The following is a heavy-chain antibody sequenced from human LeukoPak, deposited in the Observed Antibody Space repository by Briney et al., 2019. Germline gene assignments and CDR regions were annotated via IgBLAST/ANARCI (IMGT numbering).Heavy chain of an antibody. Sequence: ASVKVSCKASGYTFTNYGISWVRQAPGQGLEWMGIINPSGGSTSYAQKFQGRVTMTRDMSTSTVYMELSSLRSEDTAVYYCAREHGGGWDDYYYYMDVWGKGTTVTVSS. V-gene: IGHV1-46*01. D-gene: IGHD2-15*01. CDR3: AREHGGGWDDYYYYMDV. J-gene: IGHJ6*03. CDR2: INPSGGST. CDR1: GYTFTNYG.